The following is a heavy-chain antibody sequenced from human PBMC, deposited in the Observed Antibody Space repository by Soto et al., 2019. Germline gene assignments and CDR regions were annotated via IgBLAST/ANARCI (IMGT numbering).Heavy chain of an antibody. Sequence: GGSLRLSCAASGFTFSSYGMHWVRQAPGKGLEWVAVIWYDGSNKYYADSVKGRFTISRDNSKNTLYLQMNSLRAEDTAVYYCARGLLTHIVVVTAIPGGGSYYGMDVWGQGTTVTVSS. CDR2: IWYDGSNK. CDR3: ARGLLTHIVVVTAIPGGGSYYGMDV. J-gene: IGHJ6*02. D-gene: IGHD2-21*02. CDR1: GFTFSSYG. V-gene: IGHV3-33*01.